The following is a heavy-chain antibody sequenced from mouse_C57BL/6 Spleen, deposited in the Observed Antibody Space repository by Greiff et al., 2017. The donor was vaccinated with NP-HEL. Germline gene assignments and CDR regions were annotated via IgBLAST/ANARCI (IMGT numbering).Heavy chain of an antibody. D-gene: IGHD1-1*01. CDR1: GFNIKDYY. V-gene: IGHV14-2*01. CDR2: IDPEAGET. Sequence: EVQLQQSGAELVKPGASVKLSCTASGFNIKDYYMHWVKQRTEQGLEWIGRIDPEAGETKYAPKFQGKATITADTSSNTAYLQLSSLTSADTAVYYCASYGSSPYYAMDYWGQGTSVTVSS. CDR3: ASYGSSPYYAMDY. J-gene: IGHJ4*01.